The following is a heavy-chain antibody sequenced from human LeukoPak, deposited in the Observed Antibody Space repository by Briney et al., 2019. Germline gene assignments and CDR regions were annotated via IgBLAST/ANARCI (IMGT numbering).Heavy chain of an antibody. CDR1: GFTFSGYT. V-gene: IGHV3-48*04. CDR2: ISSSSSTI. Sequence: PGGSLRLSCAASGFTFSGYTMNWVRQAPGKGLEWVSYISSSSSTIYYADSVKGRFTISRDNAKNSLYLQMNSLRAEDTAVYYCVRDPRSRQQLWGQGTLVTVSS. J-gene: IGHJ4*02. D-gene: IGHD6-13*01. CDR3: VRDPRSRQQL.